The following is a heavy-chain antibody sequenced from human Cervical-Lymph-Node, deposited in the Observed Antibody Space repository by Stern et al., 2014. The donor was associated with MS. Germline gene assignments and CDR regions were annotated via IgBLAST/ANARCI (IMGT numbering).Heavy chain of an antibody. CDR3: GNSDSPDYSNWKR. V-gene: IGHV2-5*01. D-gene: IGHD4-11*01. CDR1: GFSLSTSGVG. CDR2: IFWNDDK. Sequence: ESGPTLVKPTQTLTLTCTLSGFSLSTSGVGVGWIRQPPGKALEWLAVIFWNDDKGYSPSLKSRLTLTKATSTNQVVLPMTNRDPVDTATYYGGNSDSPDYSNWKRWGQGTLVTVPP. J-gene: IGHJ4*02.